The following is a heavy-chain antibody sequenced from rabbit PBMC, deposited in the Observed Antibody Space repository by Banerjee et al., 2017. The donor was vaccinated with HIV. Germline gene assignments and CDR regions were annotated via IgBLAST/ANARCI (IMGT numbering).Heavy chain of an antibody. CDR2: IGAGSSGST. CDR1: GLDFSSGYW. V-gene: IGHV1S45*01. D-gene: IGHD2-1*01. J-gene: IGHJ4*01. CDR3: ARETYDDYGNYDL. Sequence: EESGGGLVQPEGSLTLTCKASGLDFSSGYWICWVRQAPGKGLEWIACIGAGSSGSTVYASWAKGRFTISKTSSTTVTLQMTSLTAADTATYFCARETYDDYGNYDLWGPGTLVTVS.